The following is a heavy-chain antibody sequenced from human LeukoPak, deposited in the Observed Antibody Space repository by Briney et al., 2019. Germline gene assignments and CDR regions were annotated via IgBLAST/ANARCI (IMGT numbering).Heavy chain of an antibody. CDR2: LNSESGGA. CDR1: GYTFTDYY. D-gene: IGHD3-22*01. CDR3: ARNYYDSTGYYGDGAFDI. Sequence: GASVKVSCKASGYTFTDYYIHWVRQAPGQGPEWMGWLNSESGGAKYAQRFQARVTMTTDTSISTAYMELSSLRSDDTAVYYCARNYYDSTGYYGDGAFDIWGQGTMVTVSS. J-gene: IGHJ3*02. V-gene: IGHV1-2*02.